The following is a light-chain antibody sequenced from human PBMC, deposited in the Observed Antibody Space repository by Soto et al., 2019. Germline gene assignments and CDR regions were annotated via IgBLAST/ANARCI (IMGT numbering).Light chain of an antibody. CDR3: QQTYSAPIT. J-gene: IGKJ5*01. CDR1: QSISSS. V-gene: IGKV1-39*01. CDR2: IAS. Sequence: DIQMTQSPSSLSASVGDRVTITCRASQSISSSLNWYQQKPGKTPKLLISIASSLQSGVPSRFSASGSGKDFTLTITSLQPEDFATYYCQQTYSAPITFGPGTRLEIK.